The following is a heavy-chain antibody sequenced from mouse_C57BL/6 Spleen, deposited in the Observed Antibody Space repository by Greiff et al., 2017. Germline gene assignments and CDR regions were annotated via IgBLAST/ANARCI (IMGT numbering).Heavy chain of an antibody. V-gene: IGHV2-5*01. CDR2: IWRGGST. CDR1: GFSLTSYG. CDR3: AKDDYDQAWFAY. D-gene: IGHD2-4*01. J-gene: IGHJ3*01. Sequence: VKLMESGPGLVQPSQSLSITCTVSGFSLTSYGVHWVRQSPGKGLEWLGVIWRGGSTDYNAAFMSRLSITKDNSKSQVFLKMNRLQADDTAIYYCAKDDYDQAWFAYWGQGTLVTVSA.